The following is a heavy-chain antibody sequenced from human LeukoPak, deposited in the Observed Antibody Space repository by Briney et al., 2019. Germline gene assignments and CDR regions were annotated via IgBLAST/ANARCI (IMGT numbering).Heavy chain of an antibody. Sequence: GGSLRLSCAASGFIFSSYWMHWVRQAPGKGLVWVSRINSDGSSTSYADSVKGRFTVSRDNAKNTLYLQMNSLRAEDTAVYYCARVMRDSSGYYPPWAFDIWGQGTMVTVSS. CDR2: INSDGSST. CDR1: GFIFSSYW. D-gene: IGHD3-22*01. V-gene: IGHV3-74*01. J-gene: IGHJ3*02. CDR3: ARVMRDSSGYYPPWAFDI.